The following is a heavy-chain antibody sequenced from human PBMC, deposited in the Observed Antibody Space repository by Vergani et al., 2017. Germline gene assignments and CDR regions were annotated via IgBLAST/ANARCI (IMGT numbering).Heavy chain of an antibody. CDR1: GGSISAGHYF. Sequence: QVQLQASGPGRVKPSQTLSLTCTMSGGSISAGHYFWSWIRQPAEKGLEWLGHISASGNASHSPSLKTRVSMSVDTSKNQFSLTVTSVTAADTAIYFCARRSGGYYSGGKVHPLRTAFDVWGHGTVVTVSS. D-gene: IGHD2-15*01. J-gene: IGHJ3*01. CDR3: ARRSGGYYSGGKVHPLRTAFDV. V-gene: IGHV4-61*02. CDR2: ISASGNA.